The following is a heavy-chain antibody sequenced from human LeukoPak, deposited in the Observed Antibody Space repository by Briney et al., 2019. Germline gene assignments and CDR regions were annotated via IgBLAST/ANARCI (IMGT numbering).Heavy chain of an antibody. CDR1: GGSISSSSYY. CDR2: IYYSGST. D-gene: IGHD6-13*01. V-gene: IGHV4-61*01. Sequence: PSETLSLTCTVSGGSISSSSYYWSWIRQPPGKGLEWIGYIYYSGSTNYNPSLKSRVTISVDTSKNQFSLKLSSVTAADTAVYYCARGQGKISSSWHPYYYYYMDVWGKGTTVTVSS. CDR3: ARGQGKISSSWHPYYYYYMDV. J-gene: IGHJ6*03.